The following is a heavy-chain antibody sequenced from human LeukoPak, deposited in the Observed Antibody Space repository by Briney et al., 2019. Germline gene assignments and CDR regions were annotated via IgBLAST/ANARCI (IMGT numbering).Heavy chain of an antibody. Sequence: PSETLSLTCTVSGGSISSYYWSWIRQPPGKGLEWIGYIYYSGSTNYNPSLKSRVTISVDPSNNQFSLNLSSVTAADTAVYYCARVLAIFGLDTTAFYMDVWGKGTTVTVSS. V-gene: IGHV4-59*01. J-gene: IGHJ6*03. CDR2: IYYSGST. CDR1: GGSISSYY. CDR3: ARVLAIFGLDTTAFYMDV. D-gene: IGHD3/OR15-3a*01.